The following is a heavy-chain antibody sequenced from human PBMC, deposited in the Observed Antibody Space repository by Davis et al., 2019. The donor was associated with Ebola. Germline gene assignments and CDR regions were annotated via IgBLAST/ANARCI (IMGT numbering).Heavy chain of an antibody. V-gene: IGHV1-58*02. CDR2: IVVGSGNT. Sequence: SVKVSCKASGFRFSSSGMQWVRQARGQRLEWIGGIVVGSGNTNYAQKFRERLTMTRDMSTSTAYMELRSLRFEDTAVYYCARDNGGSSPHYYYYYYGMDVWGQGTTVTVSS. CDR3: ARDNGGSSPHYYYYYYGMDV. D-gene: IGHD6-6*01. J-gene: IGHJ6*02. CDR1: GFRFSSSG.